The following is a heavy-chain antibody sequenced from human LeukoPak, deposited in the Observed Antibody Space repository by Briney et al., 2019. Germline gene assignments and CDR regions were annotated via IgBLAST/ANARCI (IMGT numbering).Heavy chain of an antibody. CDR3: ARWPGSDYSGSYLGFDY. D-gene: IGHD1-26*01. J-gene: IGHJ4*02. Sequence: SETLSLTCTVSGGSISSGGYYWSWIRQPPGKGLEWIGYIYYSGSTNYNPSLKSRVTISVDTSKNQFSLKLSSVTAADTAVYYCARWPGSDYSGSYLGFDYWGQGTLVTVSS. CDR2: IYYSGST. V-gene: IGHV4-61*08. CDR1: GGSISSGGYY.